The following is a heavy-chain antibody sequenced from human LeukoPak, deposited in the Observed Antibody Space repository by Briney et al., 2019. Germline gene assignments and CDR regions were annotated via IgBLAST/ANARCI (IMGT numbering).Heavy chain of an antibody. CDR1: GFTFDDYG. V-gene: IGHV3-20*04. Sequence: GGSLRLSCAASGFTFDDYGMSWVRQAPGKGLEWVSGINWNGGSTGYADSVKGRFTISRDNAKNSLYLQMNSLRAEDTAVYYCARDGSRGTYDSSGYYYYYYMDVWGKGTTVTVSS. J-gene: IGHJ6*03. CDR2: INWNGGST. D-gene: IGHD3-22*01. CDR3: ARDGSRGTYDSSGYYYYYYMDV.